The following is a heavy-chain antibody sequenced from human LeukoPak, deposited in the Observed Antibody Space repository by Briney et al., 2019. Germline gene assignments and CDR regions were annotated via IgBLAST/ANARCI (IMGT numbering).Heavy chain of an antibody. J-gene: IGHJ3*01. Sequence: GRSLRLPCAASGFTFDDYAMHWVRQAPGKGLGWVSGISWNSGSIGYADSVKGRFTISRDNAKNSLYLQMNSLRAEDTALYYCARAQVCVWAGTGTVSLCDAFDFWGQGTMVTVSS. CDR1: GFTFDDYA. CDR3: ARAQVCVWAGTGTVSLCDAFDF. V-gene: IGHV3-9*01. D-gene: IGHD1/OR15-1a*01. CDR2: ISWNSGSI.